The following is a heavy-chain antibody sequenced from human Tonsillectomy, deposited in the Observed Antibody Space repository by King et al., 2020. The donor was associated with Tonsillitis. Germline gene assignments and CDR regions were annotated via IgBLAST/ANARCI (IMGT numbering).Heavy chain of an antibody. Sequence: EVQLVESGGGLVQPGGSLRLSCAASGFTFSSYWMSWVRQAPGKGLEWVASIKEDGSEKYYVDSVKGRFTISRDNAKNSLYLQMNSLRAEDTAVYYCGRVTGDRSFEYWGQGTLVTVSS. V-gene: IGHV3-7*03. CDR2: IKEDGSEK. D-gene: IGHD7-27*01. J-gene: IGHJ4*02. CDR1: GFTFSSYW. CDR3: GRVTGDRSFEY.